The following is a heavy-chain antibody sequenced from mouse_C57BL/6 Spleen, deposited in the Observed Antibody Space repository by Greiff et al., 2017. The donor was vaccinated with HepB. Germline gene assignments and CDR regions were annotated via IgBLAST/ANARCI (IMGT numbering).Heavy chain of an antibody. D-gene: IGHD1-1*01. J-gene: IGHJ2*01. V-gene: IGHV5-17*01. Sequence: EVKLVESGGGLVKPGGSLKLSCAASGFTFSDYGMHWVRQAPEKGLEWVAYISSGSSTIYYADTVKGRFTISRDNAKNTLFLQMTSLRSEDTAMYYCARVYYGSRYYFDYWGQGTTLTVSS. CDR2: ISSGSSTI. CDR1: GFTFSDYG. CDR3: ARVYYGSRYYFDY.